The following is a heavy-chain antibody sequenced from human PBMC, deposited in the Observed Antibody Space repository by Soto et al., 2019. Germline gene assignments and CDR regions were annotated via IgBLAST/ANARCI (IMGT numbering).Heavy chain of an antibody. Sequence: QVQLVESGGGVVQPGRSLRLSCAASGFTFSSYGMHWVRQAPGKGLEWVAVIWYDGSNKYYADSVKGRFTISRDNSKNTLYLQINSLRAEDTAVYYCARLDPGGGRALDYWGQGTLVTVSS. J-gene: IGHJ4*02. CDR1: GFTFSSYG. D-gene: IGHD3-16*01. V-gene: IGHV3-33*01. CDR2: IWYDGSNK. CDR3: ARLDPGGGRALDY.